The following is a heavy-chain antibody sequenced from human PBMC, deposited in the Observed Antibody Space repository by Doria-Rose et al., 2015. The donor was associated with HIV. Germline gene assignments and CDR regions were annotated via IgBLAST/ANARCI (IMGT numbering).Heavy chain of an antibody. CDR1: GVSLSSPGMG. Sequence: SGPVLVKPTETLTLTCTVSGVSLSSPGMGVGWIRQPPGKALEWLAHIFSDDDRSYKTSLKSRLTSSRGTSKSQVVLTMTDMDPVDTATYYCARIKSSRWYHKYYFDFWGQGTLVIVSA. J-gene: IGHJ4*02. D-gene: IGHD6-13*01. CDR2: IFSDDDR. CDR3: ARIKSSRWYHKYYFDF. V-gene: IGHV2-26*01.